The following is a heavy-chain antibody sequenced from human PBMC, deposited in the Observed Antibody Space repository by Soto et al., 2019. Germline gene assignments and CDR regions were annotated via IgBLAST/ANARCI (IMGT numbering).Heavy chain of an antibody. Sequence: PGGSLRLSCAASGFTFSSYAMSWVRQAPGKGLEWVSAISGSGGSTYYADSVKGRFTISRDNAKNSLYLQMNSLRAEDTAVYYCAGEGAYYDFWSGYTGWGQGTLVTVSS. CDR1: GFTFSSYA. CDR3: AGEGAYYDFWSGYTG. J-gene: IGHJ4*02. CDR2: ISGSGGST. V-gene: IGHV3-23*01. D-gene: IGHD3-3*01.